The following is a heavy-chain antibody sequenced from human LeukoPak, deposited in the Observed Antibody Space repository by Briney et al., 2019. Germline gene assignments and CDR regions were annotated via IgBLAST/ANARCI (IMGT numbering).Heavy chain of an antibody. Sequence: PGGSLRLSCAASGFTFRDYYMTWVRQAPGEGLEWVSFISGSGSTIYYTDSVRGRFTISRNNAKNSLYLQMNSLRAEDTAVYYCVRATYWFDPWGQGTLVTVFS. CDR2: ISGSGSTI. CDR3: VRATYWFDP. D-gene: IGHD1-26*01. J-gene: IGHJ5*02. V-gene: IGHV3-11*01. CDR1: GFTFRDYY.